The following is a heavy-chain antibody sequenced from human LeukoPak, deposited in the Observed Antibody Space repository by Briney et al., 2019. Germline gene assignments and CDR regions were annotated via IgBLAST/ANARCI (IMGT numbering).Heavy chain of an antibody. CDR3: ARDRRNYDFWSGTMQNDY. V-gene: IGHV1-46*01. CDR1: GYTFTSYY. Sequence: ASVKVSCKASGYTFTSYYMHWVRQAPGQGLEWMGIINPSGGSTSYAQKFQGRVTMTRDMSTSTVYMELSSLRSEDTAVYYCARDRRNYDFWSGTMQNDYWGQGTLVTVSS. CDR2: INPSGGST. J-gene: IGHJ4*02. D-gene: IGHD3-3*01.